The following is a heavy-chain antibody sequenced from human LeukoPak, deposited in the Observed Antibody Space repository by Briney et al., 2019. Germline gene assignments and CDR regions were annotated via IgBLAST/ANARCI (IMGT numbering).Heavy chain of an antibody. CDR2: ISAYNGNT. V-gene: IGHV1-18*01. Sequence: GASVKVSCKASGYTFTSYGISWVRQAPGQGLEWMGWISAYNGNTNYAQKLQGRVTMTTDTSTSTAYMELRSLRSDDTAVYYCARDVVYDSSGSEGTTGFDYWGQGTLVTVSS. CDR1: GYTFTSYG. J-gene: IGHJ4*02. D-gene: IGHD3-22*01. CDR3: ARDVVYDSSGSEGTTGFDY.